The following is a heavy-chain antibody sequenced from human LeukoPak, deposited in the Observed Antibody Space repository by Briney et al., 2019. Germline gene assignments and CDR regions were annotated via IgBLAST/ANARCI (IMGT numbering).Heavy chain of an antibody. Sequence: GGSLRLSCAASGFTFSSYEMNWVRQAPGRGLEWVSYISSSGSTIYYADSVKGRFTISRDNAKNSLYLQMNSLRSEDTAVYYCAPDYGDYAPVDWGQGTLVTVSS. V-gene: IGHV3-48*03. CDR1: GFTFSSYE. CDR3: APDYGDYAPVD. CDR2: ISSSGSTI. J-gene: IGHJ4*02. D-gene: IGHD4-17*01.